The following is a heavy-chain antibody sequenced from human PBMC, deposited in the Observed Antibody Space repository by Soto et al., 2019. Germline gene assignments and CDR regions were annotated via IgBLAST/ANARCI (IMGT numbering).Heavy chain of an antibody. CDR3: AKDSGYYDSSDYPTECFHH. Sequence: LRLSCVASGFTFRSYAMSWVRQAPGKGLEWVSGISGSGGATYYGDSVKGRFTISRDNSKNTLYLQMNSLRAEDTAVYYCAKDSGYYDSSDYPTECFHHWGQGTQVTVSS. CDR1: GFTFRSYA. CDR2: ISGSGGAT. D-gene: IGHD3-22*01. V-gene: IGHV3-23*01. J-gene: IGHJ1*01.